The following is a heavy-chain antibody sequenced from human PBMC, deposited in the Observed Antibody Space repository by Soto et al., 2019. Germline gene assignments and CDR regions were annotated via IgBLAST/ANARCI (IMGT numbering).Heavy chain of an antibody. CDR3: CYDSSGYYYDENFDY. D-gene: IGHD3-22*01. CDR2: INAGNGNT. CDR1: GYTFTSYA. J-gene: IGHJ4*02. V-gene: IGHV1-3*01. Sequence: VASVKVSCKASGYTFTSYAMHWVRQAPGQRLEWMGWINAGNGNTKYSQKFQGRVTITRDTSASTAYMELSSLRSEDTAVYYCCYDSSGYYYDENFDYWGQGTLVTVSS.